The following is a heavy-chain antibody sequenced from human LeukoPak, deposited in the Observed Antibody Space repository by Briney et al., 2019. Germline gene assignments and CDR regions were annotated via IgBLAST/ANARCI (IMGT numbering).Heavy chain of an antibody. J-gene: IGHJ3*02. CDR3: ARELRTSTMYYYDSSGRDAFDI. V-gene: IGHV1-2*02. CDR2: INPKSGGT. D-gene: IGHD3-22*01. Sequence: ASVKVSCKASGYTFTDYFMNWVRQAPGQGLEWMGWINPKSGGTVYAQKFQGRGTMTRDTSSSTAYMELSRLRFDDTAVYYCARELRTSTMYYYDSSGRDAFDIWGQGTMVTVSS. CDR1: GYTFTDYF.